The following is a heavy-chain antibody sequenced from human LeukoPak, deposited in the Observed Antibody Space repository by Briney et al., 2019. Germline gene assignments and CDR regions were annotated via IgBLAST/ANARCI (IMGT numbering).Heavy chain of an antibody. Sequence: SETPSLTCTVSGGSVSSGSYHWTWIRQPPGKGLEWIGYIYYSGSTNYNPSLKSRVTISVDTSKNQFSLKLSSVTAADTAAYYCARDDYSSGRSDYWGQGTLVTVSS. V-gene: IGHV4-61*01. CDR1: GGSVSSGSYH. CDR3: ARDDYSSGRSDY. CDR2: IYYSGST. J-gene: IGHJ4*02. D-gene: IGHD6-19*01.